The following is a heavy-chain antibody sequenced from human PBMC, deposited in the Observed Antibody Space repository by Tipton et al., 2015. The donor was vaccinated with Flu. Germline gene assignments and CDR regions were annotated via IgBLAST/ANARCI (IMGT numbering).Heavy chain of an antibody. CDR1: GDSVNYYY. D-gene: IGHD3-10*01. J-gene: IGHJ4*02. CDR2: SIYCGST. Sequence: LRLSCTVSGDSVNYYYWNWIRQSPGKGLEWIGFSIYCGSTAYNPSLKSRATISVDKSRNQFSLNLKSVTAADTAVYYCARDRGWPAALDYWSQGILVTVSS. CDR3: ARDRGWPAALDY. V-gene: IGHV4-59*02.